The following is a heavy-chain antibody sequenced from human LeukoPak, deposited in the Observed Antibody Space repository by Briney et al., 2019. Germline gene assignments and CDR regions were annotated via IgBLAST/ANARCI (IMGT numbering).Heavy chain of an antibody. Sequence: PGGSLRLSCAASGFTFSSYSMNWVRQAPGKGLEWVSSISSSSSYIYYADSVKGRFTISRDNAKNSLYLQMNSLRAEDTAVYYCARDGRVTVGATRYDYWGQGTLVTVSS. J-gene: IGHJ4*02. V-gene: IGHV3-21*01. D-gene: IGHD1-26*01. CDR2: ISSSSSYI. CDR3: ARDGRVTVGATRYDY. CDR1: GFTFSSYS.